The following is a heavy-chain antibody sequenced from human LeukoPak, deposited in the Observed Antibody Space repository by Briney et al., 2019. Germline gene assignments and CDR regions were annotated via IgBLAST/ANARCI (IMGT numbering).Heavy chain of an antibody. CDR3: ARSSGWYETPDY. J-gene: IGHJ4*02. D-gene: IGHD6-19*01. CDR2: INHSGST. V-gene: IGHV4-34*01. CDR1: GVSFSGYY. Sequence: IPSETLSLTCAVYGVSFSGYYWSWIRQPPGKGLEWIGEINHSGSTNYNPSLKSRVTISVDTSKNQFSLKLSSVTAADTAVYYCARSSGWYETPDYWGQGTLVTVSS.